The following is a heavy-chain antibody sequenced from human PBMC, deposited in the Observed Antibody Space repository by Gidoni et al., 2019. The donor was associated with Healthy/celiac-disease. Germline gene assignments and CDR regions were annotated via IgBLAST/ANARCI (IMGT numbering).Heavy chain of an antibody. CDR1: GFTFSNDW. D-gene: IGHD3-16*01. CDR3: TTVRFSWSVTFGGPYNWFDP. V-gene: IGHV3-15*01. Sequence: EVQLVESGGGLVKPGGSLRLACAASGFTFSNDWMNWVRQAPGKGLEWVGRIKSKTDGGTTDYAAPVKGRFTISRDDSKNTLYLQMNSLKTEDTAVYYCTTVRFSWSVTFGGPYNWFDPCGQGTLVTVSS. J-gene: IGHJ5*02. CDR2: IKSKTDGGTT.